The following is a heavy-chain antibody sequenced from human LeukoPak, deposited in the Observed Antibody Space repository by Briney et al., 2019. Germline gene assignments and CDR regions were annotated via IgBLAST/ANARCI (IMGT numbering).Heavy chain of an antibody. J-gene: IGHJ4*02. Sequence: GGSLRLSCAASGFTFSSYSMNWVRQAPGKGLEWVSSISSSSSYIYYADSVKGRFTISRDNAKNSLYLQMSSLRAEDTAMYYCAIDSSGYYRNWGQGTLVTVSS. V-gene: IGHV3-21*01. CDR3: AIDSSGYYRN. D-gene: IGHD3-22*01. CDR2: ISSSSSYI. CDR1: GFTFSSYS.